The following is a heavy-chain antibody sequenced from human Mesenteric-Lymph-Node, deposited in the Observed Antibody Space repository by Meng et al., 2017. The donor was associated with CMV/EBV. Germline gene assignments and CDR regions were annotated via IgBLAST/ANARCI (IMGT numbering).Heavy chain of an antibody. CDR3: ARSPFTAVAGGG. V-gene: IGHV3-53*01. D-gene: IGHD6-19*01. J-gene: IGHJ4*02. Sequence: GGSLRLSCAASGFTVSSNYMSWVRQAPGKGLEWVSVIYSGGRTYYADSVKGRFTISRDNSKNTLYLQMNSLRAEDTAVYYCARSPFTAVAGGGWGQGTLVTVSS. CDR1: GFTVSSNY. CDR2: IYSGGRT.